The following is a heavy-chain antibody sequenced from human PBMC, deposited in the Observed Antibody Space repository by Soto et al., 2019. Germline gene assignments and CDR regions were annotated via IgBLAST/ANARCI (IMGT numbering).Heavy chain of an antibody. D-gene: IGHD5-18*01. Sequence: PGGSLRLSCAASGFTFSSYGMHWVRQAPGKGLEWVAVIWYDGSNKYYADSVKGRFTIPRDNSKNTLYLQMNSLRADDTAVYYCAKVMVKNWFDPWGQGTLVTVSS. V-gene: IGHV3-33*06. CDR3: AKVMVKNWFDP. CDR2: IWYDGSNK. CDR1: GFTFSSYG. J-gene: IGHJ5*02.